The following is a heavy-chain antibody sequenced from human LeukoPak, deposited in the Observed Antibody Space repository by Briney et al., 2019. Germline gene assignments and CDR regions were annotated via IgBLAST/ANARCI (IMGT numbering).Heavy chain of an antibody. J-gene: IGHJ4*02. Sequence: PGASVKVSCKASGYTFTSYYMHWVRQAPGQGLEWMGIINPSGGSTSYAQKFQGRVTMTRDTSTSTVYMELSSLRSEDTAVYYCARPAAQVVVAATYFDYWGQGTLVTVSS. V-gene: IGHV1-46*01. CDR1: GYTFTSYY. D-gene: IGHD2-15*01. CDR2: INPSGGST. CDR3: ARPAAQVVVAATYFDY.